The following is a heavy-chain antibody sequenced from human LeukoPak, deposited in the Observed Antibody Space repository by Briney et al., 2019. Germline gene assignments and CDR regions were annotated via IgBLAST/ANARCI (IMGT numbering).Heavy chain of an antibody. CDR2: ISYDGSNK. CDR1: GFTFSTYA. J-gene: IGHJ4*02. Sequence: PGGSLRLSCAASGFTFSTYAMSWVRQAPGKGLEWVAVISYDGSNKYYADSVKGRFTISRDNSKNTLYLQMNSLRAEDTAVYYCAKSGYYDSSGYYPDDYWGQGTLVTVSS. D-gene: IGHD3-22*01. CDR3: AKSGYYDSSGYYPDDY. V-gene: IGHV3-30*18.